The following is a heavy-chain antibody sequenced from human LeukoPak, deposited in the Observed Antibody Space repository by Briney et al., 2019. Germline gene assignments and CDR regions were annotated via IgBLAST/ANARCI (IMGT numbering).Heavy chain of an antibody. Sequence: ASVKVSCKASGYTFTSYGISWVRQAPGQELEWMGWINAYNGNTNYPQKLQGRVSMTTDTSTSTAYMELRSLRSDDTAVYYCARVPTAFILTGQSRVNWFDPWGQGTLVTVSS. J-gene: IGHJ5*02. V-gene: IGHV1-18*04. CDR1: GYTFTSYG. CDR3: ARVPTAFILTGQSRVNWFDP. D-gene: IGHD3-9*01. CDR2: INAYNGNT.